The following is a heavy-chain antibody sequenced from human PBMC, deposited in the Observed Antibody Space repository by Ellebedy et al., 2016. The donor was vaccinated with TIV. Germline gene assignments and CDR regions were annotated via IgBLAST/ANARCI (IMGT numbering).Heavy chain of an antibody. CDR1: GFTFRTYA. V-gene: IGHV3-23*01. J-gene: IGHJ4*02. CDR2: FSGNGANT. Sequence: GESLKISXVASGFTFRTYAMNWVRKGPGTGLERVSVFSGNGANTYYADSGKGRFTISRDNSKNTVYLQMNSLRAEDTAVYYCAKRAEDYDTSGFKAPFDSWGQGTLVTVSS. CDR3: AKRAEDYDTSGFKAPFDS. D-gene: IGHD3-22*01.